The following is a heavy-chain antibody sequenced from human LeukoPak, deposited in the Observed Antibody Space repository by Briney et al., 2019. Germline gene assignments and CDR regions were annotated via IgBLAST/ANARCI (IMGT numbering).Heavy chain of an antibody. V-gene: IGHV3-11*03. Sequence: GGSLRLSCAASGFTFSDYYMSWIRQAPGKGLEWVSSISSSSSYIYYADSVKGRFTISRDNAKNSLYLQMNSLRAEDTAVYYCARRAGGYSHPYDYWGQGTLVTVSS. CDR2: ISSSSSYI. D-gene: IGHD4-23*01. J-gene: IGHJ4*02. CDR1: GFTFSDYY. CDR3: ARRAGGYSHPYDY.